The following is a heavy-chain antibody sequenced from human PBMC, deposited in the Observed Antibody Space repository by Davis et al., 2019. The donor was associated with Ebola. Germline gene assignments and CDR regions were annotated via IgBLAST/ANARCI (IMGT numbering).Heavy chain of an antibody. J-gene: IGHJ6*02. CDR3: TRIQGGYYFGMDV. CDR2: IKSKADYGTT. V-gene: IGHV3-15*01. Sequence: PGGSLRLSCAASGFPFNRAWMSWVRQAPGKGLEWLGRIKSKADYGTTDYAAPVTGRFTISRDDSKNTLYLQMDSLKTEDTAVYYCTRIQGGYYFGMDVWGQRTTVTVSS. CDR1: GFPFNRAW. D-gene: IGHD5-18*01.